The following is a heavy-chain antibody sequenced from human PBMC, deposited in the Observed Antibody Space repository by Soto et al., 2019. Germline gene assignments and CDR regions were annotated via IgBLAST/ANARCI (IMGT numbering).Heavy chain of an antibody. V-gene: IGHV3-30*18. CDR1: GFTFSSYG. J-gene: IGHJ6*03. Sequence: QVQLVESGGGVVQPGRSLRLSCAASGFTFSSYGMHWVRQAPGKGLEWVAVISYDGSNKYYADSVKGRFTISRDNSQNTLYLQMNSLRAEDTAVYYCAKVGTTVTTSDYYYMDVWGKGTTVTVSS. D-gene: IGHD4-17*01. CDR3: AKVGTTVTTSDYYYMDV. CDR2: ISYDGSNK.